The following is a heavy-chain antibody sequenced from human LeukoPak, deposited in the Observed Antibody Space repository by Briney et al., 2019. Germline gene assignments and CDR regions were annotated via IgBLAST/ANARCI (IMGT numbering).Heavy chain of an antibody. CDR3: ARFRAVIDYLIDY. Sequence: ASVKVSCKASGCTFTGYYMHWVRQAPGQGLEWMGWINPNSGGTNYAQKFQGRVTMTRDTSISTAHMELSRLRSDDTAVYYCARFRAVIDYLIDYWGQGTLVTVSS. CDR1: GCTFTGYY. V-gene: IGHV1-2*02. J-gene: IGHJ4*02. CDR2: INPNSGGT. D-gene: IGHD3-10*01.